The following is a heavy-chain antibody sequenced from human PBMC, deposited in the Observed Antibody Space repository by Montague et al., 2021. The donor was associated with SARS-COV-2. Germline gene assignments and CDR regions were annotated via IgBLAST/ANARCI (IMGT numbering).Heavy chain of an antibody. D-gene: IGHD6-19*01. V-gene: IGHV4-39*01. J-gene: IGHJ3*02. Sequence: SETLSLTCTVSGGSISSSSYYWGWIRQPPGKGLEWIGSIYYSGSTYYNPSLKSRVTISVDTSKNQFPLKLSSVTATATAVYYCARLFYSSGWSENDAFDIWGQGTMVNVSS. CDR1: GGSISSSSYY. CDR2: IYYSGST. CDR3: ARLFYSSGWSENDAFDI.